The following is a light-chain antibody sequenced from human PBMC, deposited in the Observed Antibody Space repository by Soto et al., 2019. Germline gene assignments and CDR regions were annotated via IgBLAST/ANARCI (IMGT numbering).Light chain of an antibody. CDR3: KSYAGSNTYV. V-gene: IGLV2-8*01. Sequence: QSVLTQPPSASGAPGQSVTISCTGTKNDIGVYAFVSWYQHHPGKAPRLIIYEVVQRPSGVPDRFSGSKSGNTASLTVSGLQAADEVDYFCKSYAGSNTYVFGSGTKVTVL. CDR1: KNDIGVYAF. CDR2: EVV. J-gene: IGLJ1*01.